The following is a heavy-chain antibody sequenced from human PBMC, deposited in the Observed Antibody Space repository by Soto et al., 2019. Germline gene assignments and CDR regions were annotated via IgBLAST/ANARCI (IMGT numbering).Heavy chain of an antibody. CDR3: ARDWQWLHHAFDI. J-gene: IGHJ3*02. CDR1: GFTFSSYG. Sequence: QVQLVESGGGVVQPGRSLRLSCAASGFTFSSYGMHWVRQAPGKGLEWVAVIWYDGSNKYYADSVKGRFTISRDNSKNTLYLQMNSLRAEDTAVYYCARDWQWLHHAFDIWGQGTMVTVSS. CDR2: IWYDGSNK. D-gene: IGHD5-12*01. V-gene: IGHV3-33*01.